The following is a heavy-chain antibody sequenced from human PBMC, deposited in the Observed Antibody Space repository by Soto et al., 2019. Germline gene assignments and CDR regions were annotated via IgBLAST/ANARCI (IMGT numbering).Heavy chain of an antibody. D-gene: IGHD1-7*01. Sequence: QVQLQESGPGLVKPSQTLSLTCTVSGGSISSGGYYWSWIRQHPGKGLEWIGYIYYSGSTYYNPSLKSRVTTSVDTSKNQFSLKLSSVTAADTAVYYCAGTTETYYYYGMDVWGQGTTVTVSS. CDR2: IYYSGST. CDR1: GGSISSGGYY. CDR3: AGTTETYYYYGMDV. V-gene: IGHV4-31*03. J-gene: IGHJ6*02.